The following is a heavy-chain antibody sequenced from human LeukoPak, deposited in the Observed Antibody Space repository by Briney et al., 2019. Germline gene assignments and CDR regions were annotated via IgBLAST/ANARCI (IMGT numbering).Heavy chain of an antibody. Sequence: GGSLRLSCAASGFTFSNYWMHWVRHAPGKGLVWVSRINSDGSSTCYADSVKGRFTISRDNAKNTLYLQMNSLRAEDTAVYYCARRGDTSGYYTYWGQGTLVTVSS. J-gene: IGHJ4*02. CDR3: ARRGDTSGYYTY. D-gene: IGHD3-22*01. CDR1: GFTFSNYW. V-gene: IGHV3-74*01. CDR2: INSDGSST.